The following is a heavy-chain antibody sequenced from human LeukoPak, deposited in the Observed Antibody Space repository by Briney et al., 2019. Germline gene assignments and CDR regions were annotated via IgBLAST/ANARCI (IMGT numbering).Heavy chain of an antibody. V-gene: IGHV1-69*06. CDR2: IIPIFGTA. CDR1: GGTFSSYA. CDR3: ARSSSGYLSQPSFDY. J-gene: IGHJ4*02. Sequence: SVKVSCKASGGTFSSYAISWVRQAPGQGLEWMGGIIPIFGTANYAQKFQGRVTITADKSTSTAYMELSSLRSEDTAVYYCARSSSGYLSQPSFDYWGQGTLVTVSS. D-gene: IGHD3-22*01.